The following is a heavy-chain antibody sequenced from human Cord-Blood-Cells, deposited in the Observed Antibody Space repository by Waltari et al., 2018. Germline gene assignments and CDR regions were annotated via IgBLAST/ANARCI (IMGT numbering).Heavy chain of an antibody. Sequence: QVQLQQWGAGLLKPSETLSLTCAAYGGSFSGYYWSCLLQPPGKGLEWIGEINHSGSTNYNPYLKCRVTISVDTSKKQFSLKLSSVTAAETAVYYCARRPNLTGYWFDPWGQGTLVTVSS. D-gene: IGHD3-9*01. CDR3: ARRPNLTGYWFDP. V-gene: IGHV4-34*01. J-gene: IGHJ5*02. CDR2: INHSGST. CDR1: GGSFSGYY.